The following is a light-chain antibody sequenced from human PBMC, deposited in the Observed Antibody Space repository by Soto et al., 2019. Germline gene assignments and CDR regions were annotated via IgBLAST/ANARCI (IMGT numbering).Light chain of an antibody. Sequence: DIQMTQSPPSQSASVGDRVTITCRASQGISTYLAWYQQKPGKAPNLLIYTASTLQTGVPSRFSGSGSGTDFTLTISSLQPEDFATYYCQQANSFPHTFGGGTKVDIK. CDR1: QGISTY. CDR3: QQANSFPHT. V-gene: IGKV1-12*01. CDR2: TAS. J-gene: IGKJ4*01.